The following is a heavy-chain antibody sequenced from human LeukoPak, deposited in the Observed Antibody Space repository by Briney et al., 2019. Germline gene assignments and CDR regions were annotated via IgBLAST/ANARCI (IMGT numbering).Heavy chain of an antibody. J-gene: IGHJ3*02. Sequence: SETLSLTCAVYGGSFSGYYWSWIRQPPGKGLEWIGEINHSGSTNYDPSLKGRVTISVDTSKNQFSLKLSSVTAADTAVYYCARGRGRYCSGGSCYRRTDAFDIWGQGTMVTVSS. CDR3: ARGRGRYCSGGSCYRRTDAFDI. D-gene: IGHD2-15*01. V-gene: IGHV4-34*01. CDR2: INHSGST. CDR1: GGSFSGYY.